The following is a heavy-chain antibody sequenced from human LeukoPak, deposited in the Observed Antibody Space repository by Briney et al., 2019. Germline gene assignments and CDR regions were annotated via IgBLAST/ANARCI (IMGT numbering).Heavy chain of an antibody. D-gene: IGHD3-10*01. CDR3: ARLVRNLDAFDI. J-gene: IGHJ3*02. V-gene: IGHV4-59*08. Sequence: SETLSLTCTVYGGSISSYYWSWIRQPPGKGLEWIGYIYYSGSTNYNPSLKSRVTISVDTSKNQFSLKLSSVTAADTAVYYCARLVRNLDAFDIWGQGTMVTVSS. CDR1: GGSISSYY. CDR2: IYYSGST.